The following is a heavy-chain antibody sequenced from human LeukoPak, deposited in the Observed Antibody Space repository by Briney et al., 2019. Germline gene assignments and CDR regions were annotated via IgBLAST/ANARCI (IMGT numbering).Heavy chain of an antibody. V-gene: IGHV3-7*01. CDR2: INQDRSEK. CDR3: ARSPGYSSNYDY. D-gene: IGHD6-13*01. J-gene: IGHJ4*02. CDR1: GFSFSSYW. Sequence: GGSLRLSCAASGFSFSSYWMNWVRQVPGKGLEWVANINQDRSEKSYVDSVKGRFTISRDNAKNSLYLQMNSLRDEDTAVYYCARSPGYSSNYDYWGQGTLVTVSS.